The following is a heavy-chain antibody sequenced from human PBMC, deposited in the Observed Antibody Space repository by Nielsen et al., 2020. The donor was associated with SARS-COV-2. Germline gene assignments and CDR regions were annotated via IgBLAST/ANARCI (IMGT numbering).Heavy chain of an antibody. D-gene: IGHD6-19*01. CDR2: ISYDGSNK. CDR3: ARDLVGGWYGGYYYYYGMDV. CDR1: GFTFSSYA. J-gene: IGHJ6*02. Sequence: GESLKISCAASGFTFSSYAMHWVRQAPGKGLEWVAVISYDGSNKYYADSVKGRFTISRDNSKNTLYLQMNSLRAEDTAVYYCARDLVGGWYGGYYYYYGMDVWGQGTTVTVSS. V-gene: IGHV3-30-3*01.